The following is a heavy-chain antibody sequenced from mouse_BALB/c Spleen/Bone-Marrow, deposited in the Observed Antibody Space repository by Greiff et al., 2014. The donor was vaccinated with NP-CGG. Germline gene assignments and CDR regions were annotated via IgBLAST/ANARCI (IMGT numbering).Heavy chain of an antibody. CDR2: NNPKNGDS. J-gene: IGHJ1*01. CDR1: GYTFTDYY. D-gene: IGHD2-14*01. CDR3: AQGVRIYWFFDY. Sequence: EVQLQQSGPELVKPGASVKMSCKASGYTFTDYYMKWVKQSHGKSLEWIGDNNPKNGDSFYNQKFKGKATLTVDKSSNTAYMQLDSLTSDNSAVYYGAQGVRIYWFFDYWGAGTTVTVSS. V-gene: IGHV1-26*01.